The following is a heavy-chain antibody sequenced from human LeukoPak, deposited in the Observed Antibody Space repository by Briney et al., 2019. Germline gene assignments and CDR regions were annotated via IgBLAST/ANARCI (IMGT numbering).Heavy chain of an antibody. J-gene: IGHJ4*02. V-gene: IGHV3-7*01. D-gene: IGHD3-16*02. CDR2: IKQDGSEK. Sequence: GGSLRLSCAASGFTFSSYAMSWVRQAPGKGLEWVANIKQDGSEKYYVDSVKGRFTISRDNAKNSLYLQMNSLRAEDTAVYYCARDPYDYVWGSYRPEYYFDYWGQGTLVTVSS. CDR3: ARDPYDYVWGSYRPEYYFDY. CDR1: GFTFSSYA.